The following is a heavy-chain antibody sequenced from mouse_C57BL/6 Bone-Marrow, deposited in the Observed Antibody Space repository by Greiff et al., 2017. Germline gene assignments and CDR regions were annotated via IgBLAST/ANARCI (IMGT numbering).Heavy chain of an antibody. CDR1: GYTFTSYW. V-gene: IGHV1-69*01. CDR3: ARVYYCGSSSNWYFDV. D-gene: IGHD1-1*01. J-gene: IGHJ1*03. CDR2: LDPSDSYT. Sequence: QVQLQHPGAELVMPGASVKLSCKASGYTFTSYWMNWVTQRPGQGLEWIGELDPSDSYTNSNQQFNGKSQLTVDKYSSTAYMQLSSLTSENSSVYYCARVYYCGSSSNWYFDVGGTGTTVTVSS.